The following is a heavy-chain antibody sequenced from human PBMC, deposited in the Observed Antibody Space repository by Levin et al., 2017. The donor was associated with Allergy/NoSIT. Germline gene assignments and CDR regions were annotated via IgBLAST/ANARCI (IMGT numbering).Heavy chain of an antibody. CDR3: ARLETGDRGVDY. J-gene: IGHJ4*02. CDR1: GYTFTGYY. Sequence: GESLKISCKASGYTFTGYYMHWVRQAPGQGLEWMGWINPNSGGTNYAQKFQGRVTMTRDTSISTAYMELSRLRSDDTAVYYCARLETGDRGVDYWGQGTLVTVSS. D-gene: IGHD7-27*01. V-gene: IGHV1-2*02. CDR2: INPNSGGT.